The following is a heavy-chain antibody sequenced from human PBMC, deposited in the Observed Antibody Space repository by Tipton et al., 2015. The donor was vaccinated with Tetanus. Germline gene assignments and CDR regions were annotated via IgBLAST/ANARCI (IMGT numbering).Heavy chain of an antibody. D-gene: IGHD3-10*01. CDR2: ISSSSSYI. V-gene: IGHV3-21*01. Sequence: GSLRLSCAASGFTLSDYSMNWVRQAPGKGLEWVSSISSSSSYIYYADSVKGRFTISRDNAKNSLYLQMNSLRAEDTAVYYCARDMGTGMIERFGGLLPYYYYYYGMDVWGQGTTVTVSS. CDR1: GFTLSDYS. CDR3: ARDMGTGMIERFGGLLPYYYYYYGMDV. J-gene: IGHJ6*02.